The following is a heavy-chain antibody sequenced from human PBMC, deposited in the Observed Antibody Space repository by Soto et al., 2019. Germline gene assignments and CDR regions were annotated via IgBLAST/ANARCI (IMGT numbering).Heavy chain of an antibody. CDR1: GFSFSNYA. CDR3: AKEDLVVAGPWYFDY. CDR2: INNSGGRT. Sequence: EVQLLESGGGLVQPGGSLRLSCAASGFSFSNYAMSWVRQAPGKGLEWVSGINNSGGRTYYADSVKGRFTISRDNSKNTMYLQILSLRAEGTAISSCAKEDLVVAGPWYFDYWGQGTLVTVSS. D-gene: IGHD2-15*01. J-gene: IGHJ4*02. V-gene: IGHV3-23*01.